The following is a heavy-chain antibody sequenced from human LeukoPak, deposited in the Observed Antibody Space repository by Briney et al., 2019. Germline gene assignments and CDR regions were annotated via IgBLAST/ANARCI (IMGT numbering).Heavy chain of an antibody. CDR3: ATETNGRHYDY. V-gene: IGHV3-21*01. CDR2: IGPTGSDR. Sequence: GGSLRLSRAASGFTFSSYSMNWVRQPPAKGLEWVASIGPTGSDRYHADSIKGRLTISRDNANKFLYLQMNSLRAEDTAVYYCATETNGRHYDYWGQGTLLTVSS. J-gene: IGHJ4*02. CDR1: GFTFSSYS. D-gene: IGHD1-14*01.